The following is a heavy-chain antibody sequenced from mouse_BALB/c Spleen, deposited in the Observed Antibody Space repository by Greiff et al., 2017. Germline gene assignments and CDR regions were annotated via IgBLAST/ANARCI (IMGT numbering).Heavy chain of an antibody. CDR2: IDPYNGGT. Sequence: VQLKESGPELVKPGASVKVSCKASGYAFTSYNMYWVKQSHGKSLEWIGYIDPYNGGTSYNQKFKGKATLTVDKSSSTAYMHLNSLTSEDSAVYYCARSGLGLRGAWFAYWGQGTLVTVSA. J-gene: IGHJ3*01. V-gene: IGHV1S135*01. D-gene: IGHD3-1*01. CDR1: GYAFTSYN. CDR3: ARSGLGLRGAWFAY.